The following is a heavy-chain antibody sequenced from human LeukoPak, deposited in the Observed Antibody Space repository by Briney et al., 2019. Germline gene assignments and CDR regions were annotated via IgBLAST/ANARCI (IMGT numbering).Heavy chain of an antibody. J-gene: IGHJ4*02. CDR2: IYPGDSDT. CDR3: ARLSRHIVVVVAATPVFDY. V-gene: IGHV5-51*01. CDR1: GYSFTSYW. Sequence: GESLKISCKGSGYSFTSYWIGWVRQMPGKGLEWMGIIYPGDSDTRYSPSFQGQVTISADKSISTAYLQWSSLKASDTAMYYCARLSRHIVVVVAATPVFDYWGQGTLVTVSS. D-gene: IGHD2-15*01.